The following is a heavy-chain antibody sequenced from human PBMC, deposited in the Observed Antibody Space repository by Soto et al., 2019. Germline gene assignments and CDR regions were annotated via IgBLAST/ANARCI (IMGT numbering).Heavy chain of an antibody. Sequence: GGSLRLSCAASGSSFSDYYMSWIRQSPGKGLEWLSYITSSSSYTHYADSVKGRFTISRDNAKNSLYLQMNSLGAEDTAVYYCAKQSSSWYPYFDYWGQGTLVTVSS. CDR3: AKQSSSWYPYFDY. V-gene: IGHV3-11*03. D-gene: IGHD6-13*01. CDR2: ITSSSSYT. J-gene: IGHJ4*02. CDR1: GSSFSDYY.